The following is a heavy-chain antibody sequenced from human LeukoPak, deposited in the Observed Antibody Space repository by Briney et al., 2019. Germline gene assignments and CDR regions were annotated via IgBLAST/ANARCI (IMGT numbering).Heavy chain of an antibody. J-gene: IGHJ6*03. CDR1: GFTFSIYW. D-gene: IGHD6-6*01. CDR3: ARGSIAALPDYYYMDV. Sequence: GGSLRLSCAASGFTFSIYWMSWVRQAPGKGLEWVANIKQDGSEKYYVDSVKGRFTISRDNAKNSLYLQMNSLRAEDTAVYYCARGSIAALPDYYYMDVWGKGTTVTVSS. V-gene: IGHV3-7*01. CDR2: IKQDGSEK.